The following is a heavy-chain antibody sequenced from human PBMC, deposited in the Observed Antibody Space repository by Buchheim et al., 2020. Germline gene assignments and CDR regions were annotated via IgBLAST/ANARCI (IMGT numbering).Heavy chain of an antibody. J-gene: IGHJ4*02. V-gene: IGHV3-30*18. CDR3: AKEWASYGYVIDY. D-gene: IGHD5-18*01. CDR2: ISYDGSNK. Sequence: QVQLVESGGGVVQPGRSLRLSCAASGFTFSSYGMHWVRQAPGKGLEWVAVISYDGSNKYYADSVKDRFTISRDNSKNTLYLQMNSLRAEDTAVYYCAKEWASYGYVIDYWGQGTL. CDR1: GFTFSSYG.